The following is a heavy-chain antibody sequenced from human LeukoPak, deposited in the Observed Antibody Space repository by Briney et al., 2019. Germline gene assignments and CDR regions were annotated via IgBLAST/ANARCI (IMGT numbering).Heavy chain of an antibody. V-gene: IGHV4-30-2*01. CDR1: GGSISSGGYS. Sequence: SETLSLTCAVSGGSISSGGYSWSWIRQPPGGGLEWIGYIYHSGSTYYIPPLTSRVTISVDSSKNQFSLKLSSVTAADTAVYYCARAYEAMILTIWGQGTLVTVSS. CDR2: IYHSGST. CDR3: ARAYEAMILTI. J-gene: IGHJ4*02. D-gene: IGHD3-22*01.